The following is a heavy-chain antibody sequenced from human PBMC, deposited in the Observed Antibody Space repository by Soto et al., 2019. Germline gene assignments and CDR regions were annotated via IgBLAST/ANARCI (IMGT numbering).Heavy chain of an antibody. CDR3: ASPLEAQSGPYYMDV. J-gene: IGHJ6*03. V-gene: IGHV3-7*01. D-gene: IGHD6-6*01. CDR2: IKQDGSEK. CDR1: GFTFSSYW. Sequence: GGSLRLSCAASGFTFSSYWMSWVRQAPGKGLEWVANIKQDGSEKYYVDSVKGRFTISRDNAKNSLYLQMNSLRAEDTAVYYCASPLEAQSGPYYMDVWGKGTTVTVSS.